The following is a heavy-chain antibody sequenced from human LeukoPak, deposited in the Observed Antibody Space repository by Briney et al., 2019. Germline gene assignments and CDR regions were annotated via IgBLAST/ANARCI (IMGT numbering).Heavy chain of an antibody. CDR3: AKELFRIAVAGINDY. D-gene: IGHD6-19*01. Sequence: ETGGSLRLSCAASGFTFSSYATSWVRQAPGKGLEWVSAISGSGGSTYYADSVKGRFIISRDNSKNTLYLQMNSLRAEDTAVYYCAKELFRIAVAGINDYWGQGTLVTVSS. V-gene: IGHV3-23*01. J-gene: IGHJ4*02. CDR2: ISGSGGST. CDR1: GFTFSSYA.